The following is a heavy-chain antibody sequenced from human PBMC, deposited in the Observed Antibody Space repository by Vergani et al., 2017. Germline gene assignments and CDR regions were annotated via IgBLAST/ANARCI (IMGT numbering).Heavy chain of an antibody. Sequence: EVQLVESGGGLVQPGRSLRLSCAASGFTFDDYAMHWVRQAPGKGLEWGSGISWNSGSIGYADSVKGRFTISRDNAKNSLYLQMNSLRAEDTALDYCAKDNWDYVGRVGAFDYWGQGTLVTVSS. CDR1: GFTFDDYA. V-gene: IGHV3-9*01. CDR2: ISWNSGSI. D-gene: IGHD1-7*01. CDR3: AKDNWDYVGRVGAFDY. J-gene: IGHJ4*02.